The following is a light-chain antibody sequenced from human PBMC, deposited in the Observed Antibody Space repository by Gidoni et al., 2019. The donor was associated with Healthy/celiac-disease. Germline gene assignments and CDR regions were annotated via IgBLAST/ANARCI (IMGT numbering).Light chain of an antibody. CDR2: SNN. CDR3: AAWDDSLNVV. V-gene: IGLV1-44*01. J-gene: IGLJ2*01. Sequence: QSVLTQPPSASGTPGQRVTISCSGSSSNIGSNTVNCYQQLPGTAPKLLISSNNQRPPGVPDRFSGSKSGTSASLAISVLQSEDEADYYCAAWDDSLNVVFGGGTKLTVL. CDR1: SSNIGSNT.